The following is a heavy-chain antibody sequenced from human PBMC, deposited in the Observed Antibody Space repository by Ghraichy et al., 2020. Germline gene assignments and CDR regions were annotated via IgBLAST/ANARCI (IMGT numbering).Heavy chain of an antibody. Sequence: GGSLRLSCAASGFTVSSNYMSWVRQAQGKGLEWVSVIYSGGSTYYADSVKGRFTISRDNSKNTLYLQMNSLRAEDTAVYYCARAETIFGVVGWFDPWGQGTLVTVSS. CDR3: ARAETIFGVVGWFDP. J-gene: IGHJ5*02. V-gene: IGHV3-53*01. D-gene: IGHD3-3*01. CDR2: IYSGGST. CDR1: GFTVSSNY.